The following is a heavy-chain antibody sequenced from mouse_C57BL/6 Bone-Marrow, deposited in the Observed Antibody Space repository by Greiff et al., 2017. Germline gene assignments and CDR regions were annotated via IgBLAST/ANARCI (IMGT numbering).Heavy chain of an antibody. D-gene: IGHD1-1*01. V-gene: IGHV14-2*01. CDR2: IDPEDGET. CDR1: GFNIKDYY. Sequence: EVQGVESGAELVKPGASVKLSCTASGFNIKDYYIHWVKQRTEQGLAWIGRIDPEDGETKYAPKFQDKATITADTSSNTAYLQHSSLTSDDTAVYYCTRSLIYYGTNYWGQGTTLTVSS. J-gene: IGHJ2*01. CDR3: TRSLIYYGTNY.